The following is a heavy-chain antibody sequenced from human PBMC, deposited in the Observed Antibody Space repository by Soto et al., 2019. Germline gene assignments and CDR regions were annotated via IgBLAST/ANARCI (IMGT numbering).Heavy chain of an antibody. J-gene: IGHJ4*02. V-gene: IGHV3-30-3*01. CDR1: GFTFISYA. CDR3: VREAIAARPFTAPHPIFDF. Sequence: GGSLRLSCAASGFTFISYAMHWVRQAPGKGLEWVAVMSYDGGDTYYADSVKGRFTISRDNSKNTLFLQMDSLRAEDTALYYCVREAIAARPFTAPHPIFDFWAQGTLVTVSS. CDR2: MSYDGGDT. D-gene: IGHD6-6*01.